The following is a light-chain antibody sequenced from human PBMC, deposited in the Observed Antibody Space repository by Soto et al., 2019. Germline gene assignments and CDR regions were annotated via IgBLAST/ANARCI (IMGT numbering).Light chain of an antibody. J-gene: IGKJ1*01. CDR3: QQYGSVPWT. V-gene: IGKV3-20*01. CDR2: AAS. Sequence: EIVLTQSPATLSLSPGERATLSCRASQSVSTNYLAWYRQRPGQAPGPLIYAASSRAPGISDRFSGSGSGTDFTLTISSLEPEDFAVYYCQQYGSVPWTFGQGTTVEIK. CDR1: QSVSTNY.